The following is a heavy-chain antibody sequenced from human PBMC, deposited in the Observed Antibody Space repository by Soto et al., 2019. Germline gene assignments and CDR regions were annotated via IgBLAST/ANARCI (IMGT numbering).Heavy chain of an antibody. CDR1: GGSISSGGYS. J-gene: IGHJ4*02. CDR3: AGGIAARPLGY. CDR2: IYHSGST. Sequence: QLQLQESGSGLVKPSQTLSLTCAVSGGSISSGGYSWSWIRQPPGKGLEWIGNIYHSGSTYYNPSLKSRVTMSVDRSKNQCSLKLSPVTAAGTAVYYCAGGIAARPLGYWGQGTLVTVSS. V-gene: IGHV4-30-2*01. D-gene: IGHD6-6*01.